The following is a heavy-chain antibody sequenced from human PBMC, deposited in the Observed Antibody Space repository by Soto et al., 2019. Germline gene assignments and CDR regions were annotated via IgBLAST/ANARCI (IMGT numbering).Heavy chain of an antibody. J-gene: IGHJ6*03. CDR3: ASRRGVVHATMRRYDLLSYMDV. V-gene: IGHV4-34*01. CDR1: GGSFSGYY. Sequence: QVQLQQWGAGLLKPSETLSLTCAVYGGSFSGYYWSWIRQPPGKGLEWFGEINHSGSTNYNPSLKRRVTISVDTSKNQFSLKLSSVSAADTAVYYRASRRGVVHATMRRYDLLSYMDVWGTGITVTGSS. CDR2: INHSGST. D-gene: IGHD2-15*01.